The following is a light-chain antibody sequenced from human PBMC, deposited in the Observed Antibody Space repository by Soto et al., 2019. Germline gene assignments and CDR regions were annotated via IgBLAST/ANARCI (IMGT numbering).Light chain of an antibody. J-gene: IGKJ1*01. Sequence: EIVMTQSPATLSVSPGERATLSCRASQSVSSSLAWYQETAGQAPSLLIYGASTRATGIPARFSGSGSGTEFTLTISSLQSEDFAVYYCQLYNSWWTFGKGTKVDIK. CDR2: GAS. V-gene: IGKV3-15*01. CDR1: QSVSSS. CDR3: QLYNSWWT.